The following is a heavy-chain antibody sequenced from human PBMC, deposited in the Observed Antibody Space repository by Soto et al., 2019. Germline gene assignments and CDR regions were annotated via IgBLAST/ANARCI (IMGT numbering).Heavy chain of an antibody. V-gene: IGHV4-39*01. CDR1: EGTRGSIGNR. J-gene: IGHJ4*02. D-gene: IGHD6-13*01. Sequence: CSVAEGTRGSIGNRRISKRQPPGKGLEWIGSFYYSGSTYYNPSLKSRVTISVDTSKNQFSLKLSSVTAADTAVYYCARHRRYSSSWYEAYYLDFRRQGTPVTVSS. CDR3: ARHRRYSSSWYEAYYLDF. CDR2: FYYSGST.